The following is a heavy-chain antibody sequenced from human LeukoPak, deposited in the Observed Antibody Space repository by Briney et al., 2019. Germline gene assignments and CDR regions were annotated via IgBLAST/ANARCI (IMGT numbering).Heavy chain of an antibody. J-gene: IGHJ3*02. CDR2: ISDTGAYT. D-gene: IGHD1-26*01. V-gene: IGHV3-23*01. CDR3: AKDALYSGSFFAFDI. Sequence: GGSLRLSCVVSGFTFSSYAMSWVRQAPGKGLEWVSGISDTGAYTYFADSVKGRFTISRDNSKNTLYLQMNRLRAEDTAVYYCAKDALYSGSFFAFDIWGQGTMVTVSS. CDR1: GFTFSSYA.